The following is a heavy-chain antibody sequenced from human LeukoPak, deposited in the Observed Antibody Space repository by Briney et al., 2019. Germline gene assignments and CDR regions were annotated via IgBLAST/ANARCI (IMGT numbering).Heavy chain of an antibody. D-gene: IGHD3-3*01. CDR3: VRDPNFSENFDY. J-gene: IGHJ4*02. Sequence: GGSPRLSCAASGFTFSSYWMHLVPQAPGKGVVWVSRINSDGSSTTYADSVKGRFTISRDNAKNTLYLQMNSLRAEDTAVYYCVRDPNFSENFDYWGRGALVTV. CDR2: INSDGSST. CDR1: GFTFSSYW. V-gene: IGHV3-74*01.